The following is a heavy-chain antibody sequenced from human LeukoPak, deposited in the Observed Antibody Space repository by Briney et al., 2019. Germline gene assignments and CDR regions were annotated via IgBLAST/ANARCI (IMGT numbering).Heavy chain of an antibody. CDR3: AKWEYSNSGIDDY. CDR1: GFTLSSYA. D-gene: IGHD6-6*01. Sequence: GGSLRLSCAASGFTLSSYAMSWVRQVPGKGLEWVSVISGSGDNTYYADSVKGRFTISRDNSKDMLYLQMNSLGAEDTAVYYCAKWEYSNSGIDDYWGQGTLVTVSS. J-gene: IGHJ4*02. V-gene: IGHV3-23*01. CDR2: ISGSGDNT.